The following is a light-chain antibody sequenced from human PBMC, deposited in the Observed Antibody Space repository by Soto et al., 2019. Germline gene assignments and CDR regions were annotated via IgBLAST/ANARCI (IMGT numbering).Light chain of an antibody. CDR1: QSVSSN. J-gene: IGKJ2*01. Sequence: EIVMTQSPATLSVSPGERATLSCRASQSVSSNLAWYQQKPGQAPRLLIYDASNRATGIPARFSGSGSGTDFTLTIGSLEPEDFAVYYCQHRSNWPRTFGQGTKLEIK. V-gene: IGKV3-11*01. CDR3: QHRSNWPRT. CDR2: DAS.